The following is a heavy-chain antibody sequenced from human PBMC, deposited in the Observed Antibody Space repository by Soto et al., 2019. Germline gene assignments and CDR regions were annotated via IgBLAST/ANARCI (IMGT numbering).Heavy chain of an antibody. CDR3: AACILTGYSIGWGYYYYGMDV. CDR2: FDPEDGET. J-gene: IGHJ6*02. D-gene: IGHD3-9*01. Sequence: ASVKVSCKVSGYTLTELSMHWVRQAPGKGLEWMGGFDPEDGETIYAQKFQGRVTMTEDTSTDTAYMELSSLRFEDTAVYYCAACILTGYSIGWGYYYYGMDVWGQGTTVTVSS. V-gene: IGHV1-24*01. CDR1: GYTLTELS.